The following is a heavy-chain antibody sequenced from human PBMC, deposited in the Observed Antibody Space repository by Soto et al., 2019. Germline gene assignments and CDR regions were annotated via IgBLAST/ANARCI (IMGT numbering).Heavy chain of an antibody. V-gene: IGHV4-59*01. CDR1: GDSISSYY. D-gene: IGHD2-15*01. Sequence: SETLSLTCTVSGDSISSYYWSWIRQPPGKGLECIGYIYYSGSTNYNPSLKSRVTISVDTSKNQFSLKLNSVTAADTAVYYCARARVVVVAATHNAYYGMDVWGQGTTVTVSS. J-gene: IGHJ6*02. CDR3: ARARVVVVAATHNAYYGMDV. CDR2: IYYSGST.